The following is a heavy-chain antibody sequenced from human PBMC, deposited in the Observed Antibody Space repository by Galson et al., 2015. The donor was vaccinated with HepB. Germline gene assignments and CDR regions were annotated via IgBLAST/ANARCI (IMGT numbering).Heavy chain of an antibody. V-gene: IGHV4-39*01. CDR3: ARLGRFSGSYCC. Sequence: LSLTCTVSGGSISSSSYYWGWIRQPPGKGLEWIGSIYYSGSTYYNPSLKSRVTISVNTSKNQFSLKLSSVTAADTAVYYCARLGRFSGSYCCWGQGTLVTVSS. CDR2: IYYSGST. J-gene: IGHJ4*02. D-gene: IGHD1-26*01. CDR1: GGSISSSSYY.